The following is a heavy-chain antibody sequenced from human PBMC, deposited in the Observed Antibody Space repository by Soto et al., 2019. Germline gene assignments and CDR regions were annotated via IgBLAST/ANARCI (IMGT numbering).Heavy chain of an antibody. CDR1: GDSITSNSYL. CDR2: IYYSGST. Sequence: SETLSLTCTVSGDSITSNSYLWAWIRQPPGKGLEWIGSIYYSGSTYHNPSLKSRVTISVDRSNNQFSLKLTSVTAADTAVYYCARLGAYYQSLDPWGQGILVTVSS. D-gene: IGHD3-22*01. J-gene: IGHJ5*02. V-gene: IGHV4-39*01. CDR3: ARLGAYYQSLDP.